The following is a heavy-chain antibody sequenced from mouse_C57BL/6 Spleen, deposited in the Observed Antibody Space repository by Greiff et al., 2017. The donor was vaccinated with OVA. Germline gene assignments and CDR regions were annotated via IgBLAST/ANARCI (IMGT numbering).Heavy chain of an antibody. J-gene: IGHJ2*01. V-gene: IGHV1-43*01. CDR2: INPSTGGT. CDR1: GYSFTGYY. CDR3: ARGFRDYLDD. Sequence: EVQRVESGPELVKPGASVKISCKASGYSFTGYYMHWVKQSSEKRLEWIGEINPSTGGTSYNQKFKGNATLTVDKSYSTAYMQLKSMTSEDAAVYYWARGFRDYLDDWGKGTTLTGAS.